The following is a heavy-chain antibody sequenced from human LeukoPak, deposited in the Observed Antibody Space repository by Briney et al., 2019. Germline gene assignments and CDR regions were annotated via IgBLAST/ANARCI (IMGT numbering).Heavy chain of an antibody. CDR2: IYHSGST. D-gene: IGHD5-12*01. CDR3: ARQHSGYEKFDY. Sequence: SETLSLTCAVSGGSISSSNWWSWVRQPPGKGLEWIGEIYHSGSTYYNPSLKSRVTISVDTSKNQFSLKLSSVTAADTAVYYCARQHSGYEKFDYWGQGTLVTVSS. J-gene: IGHJ4*02. CDR1: GGSISSSNW. V-gene: IGHV4-4*02.